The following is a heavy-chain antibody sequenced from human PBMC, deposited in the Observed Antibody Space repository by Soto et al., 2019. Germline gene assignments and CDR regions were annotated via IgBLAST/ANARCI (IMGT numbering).Heavy chain of an antibody. D-gene: IGHD1-7*01. CDR1: GFTFSTYP. V-gene: IGHV3-30-3*01. Sequence: PGGSLRLPWAASGFTFSTYPMHWVRQAPGKGLEWVAVISYDGSNKYYADSVKGRFTISRDNSKNTLYLQMNSLRAEDTAVYYCGNGDWNYPLGYWTQGTLVTVSS. CDR2: ISYDGSNK. CDR3: GNGDWNYPLGY. J-gene: IGHJ4*02.